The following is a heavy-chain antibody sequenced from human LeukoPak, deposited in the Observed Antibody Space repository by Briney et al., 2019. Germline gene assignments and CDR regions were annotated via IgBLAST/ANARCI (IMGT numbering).Heavy chain of an antibody. V-gene: IGHV4-59*01. D-gene: IGHD3-22*01. CDR1: GGSISSYY. CDR3: ARVSGRKYYYDSSGYYFDY. J-gene: IGHJ4*02. CDR2: IYYSGST. Sequence: SETLSLTCTVSGGSISSYYWSWIRQPPGKGLEWIGYIYYSGSTNYNPSLKSRVTISVDTSKNQFSLKLSSVTAADTAVYYCARVSGRKYYYDSSGYYFDYWGQGTLVTVSS.